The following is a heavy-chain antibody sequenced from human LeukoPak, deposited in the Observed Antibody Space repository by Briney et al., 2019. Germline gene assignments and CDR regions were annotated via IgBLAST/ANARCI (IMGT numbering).Heavy chain of an antibody. CDR2: INHSGST. CDR3: ARASRYYGSGSSFDY. CDR1: GGSFSGYY. V-gene: IGHV4-34*01. J-gene: IGHJ4*02. Sequence: SETLSLTCAVYGGSFSGYYGSWIRQPPGKGLEWIGEINHSGSTNYNPSLKSRVTISVDTSKNQFSLKLSSVTAADTAAYYCARASRYYGSGSSFDYWGQGTLVTVSS. D-gene: IGHD3-10*01.